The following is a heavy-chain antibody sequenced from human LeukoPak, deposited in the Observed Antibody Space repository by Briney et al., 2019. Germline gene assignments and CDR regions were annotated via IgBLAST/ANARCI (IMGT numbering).Heavy chain of an antibody. J-gene: IGHJ4*02. Sequence: PGGSLRLSCAASGFTFSSYSMNWVRQAPGKGLEWVSSISSSSSYIYYADSVKGRFTISRDNAKNSLYLQMNSLRAEDTVVYYCARARLGYCSGGSCLAIDYWGQGTLVTVSS. V-gene: IGHV3-21*01. CDR1: GFTFSSYS. D-gene: IGHD2-15*01. CDR3: ARARLGYCSGGSCLAIDY. CDR2: ISSSSSYI.